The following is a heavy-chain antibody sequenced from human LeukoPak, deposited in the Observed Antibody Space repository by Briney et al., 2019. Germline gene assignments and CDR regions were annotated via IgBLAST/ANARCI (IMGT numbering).Heavy chain of an antibody. V-gene: IGHV4-4*07. CDR2: MYISGST. D-gene: IGHD6-25*01. CDR3: ARIPPHSSSGSWVVVGSYFDY. CDR1: GVSITNYY. Sequence: PSETLSLTCTVSGVSITNYYWAWIRQPAGKGLEWIGRMYISGSTNYNPSLKSRVTISVDTSKNQFSLKLSSVTAADTAVYYCARIPPHSSSGSWVVVGSYFDYWGQGTPVTVSS. J-gene: IGHJ4*02.